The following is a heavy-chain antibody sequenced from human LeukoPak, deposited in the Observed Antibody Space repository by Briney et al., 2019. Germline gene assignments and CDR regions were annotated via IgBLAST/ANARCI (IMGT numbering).Heavy chain of an antibody. D-gene: IGHD3-10*01. J-gene: IGHJ5*02. CDR1: GGSFSGYY. CDR2: INHSGST. CDR3: AREVLLWFGELSYNWFDP. Sequence: SETLSLTCAVYGGSFSGYYWSWIRQPPGKGLEWIGEINHSGSTNYNPSLKSRVTISVDTSENQFSLKLSSVTAADTAVYYCAREVLLWFGELSYNWFDPWGQGTLVTVSS. V-gene: IGHV4-34*01.